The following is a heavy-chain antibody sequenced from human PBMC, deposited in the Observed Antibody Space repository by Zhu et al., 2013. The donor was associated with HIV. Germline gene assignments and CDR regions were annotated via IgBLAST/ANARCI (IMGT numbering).Heavy chain of an antibody. CDR1: GYTFNNYG. D-gene: IGHD2-8*02. CDR3: ARMDKGSCTETTCPDWFDP. Sequence: QVQLVQSGAEVKKPGASVKVSCKTSGYTFNNYGISWVRQAPGQGLEWMGWISIYNGNAGYAQKFQGRVTITRNISTSTVYMELSSLRSDDTAVYYCARMDKGSCTETTCPDWFDPWGQGTLVTVSS. CDR2: ISIYNGNA. J-gene: IGHJ5*02. V-gene: IGHV1-18*01.